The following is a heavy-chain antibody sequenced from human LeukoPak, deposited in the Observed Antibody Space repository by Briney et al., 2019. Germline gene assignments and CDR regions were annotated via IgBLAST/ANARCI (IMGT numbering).Heavy chain of an antibody. D-gene: IGHD3-3*01. V-gene: IGHV4-39*01. CDR1: GGSISSSSYY. J-gene: IGHJ5*02. CDR3: ARQATIFGVVGQNWFDP. CDR2: IYYSGST. Sequence: SETLSLTCTVSGGSISSSSYYWGWIRQPPGKGLEWIGSIYYSGSTYYNPSLKSRVTISVDTSKNQFSLKLSSVTAADTAVYYCARQATIFGVVGQNWFDPWGQGTLVTVFS.